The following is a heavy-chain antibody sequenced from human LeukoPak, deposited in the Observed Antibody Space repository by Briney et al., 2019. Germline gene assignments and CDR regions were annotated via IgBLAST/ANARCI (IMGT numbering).Heavy chain of an antibody. J-gene: IGHJ4*02. Sequence: SGGSLRLSCAASGFTISSYSMNWVRQAPGKRLEWISYIGISSGNTKYADSVKGRFTISGDKAKNSVYLQMNSLRVEHTAVYYCARDTKYAFDNWGQGTLVTVSS. CDR1: GFTISSYS. CDR2: IGISSGNT. D-gene: IGHD2-2*01. V-gene: IGHV3-48*01. CDR3: ARDTKYAFDN.